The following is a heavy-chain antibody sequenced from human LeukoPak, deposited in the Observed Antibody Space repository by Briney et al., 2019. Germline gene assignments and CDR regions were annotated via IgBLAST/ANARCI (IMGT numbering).Heavy chain of an antibody. CDR3: ARVRCSSTSCYPDY. J-gene: IGHJ4*02. CDR1: GGSFSGYY. D-gene: IGHD2-2*01. CDR2: ISSSGSTI. V-gene: IGHV3-11*04. Sequence: LSLTCAVYGGSFSGYYWSWLRQAPGKGLEWVSYISSSGSTIYYADSVKGRFTISRDNAKNSLYLQMNSLRAEDTAVYYCARVRCSSTSCYPDYWGQGTLVTVSS.